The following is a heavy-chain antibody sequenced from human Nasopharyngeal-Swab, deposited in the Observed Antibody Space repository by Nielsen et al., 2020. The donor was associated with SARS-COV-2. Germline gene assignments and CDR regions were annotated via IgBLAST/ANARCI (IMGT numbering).Heavy chain of an antibody. CDR3: AISGWYYAFDI. CDR2: IYYSGST. Sequence: GSLRLSCNVSGGSINSSSYYWGWIRQPPGRGLEWIGSIYYSGSTYYNPSLESRVTISVDTSKNQFSLKLSSVTAADTAVYYCAISGWYYAFDIWGQGTMVTVSS. V-gene: IGHV4-39*07. D-gene: IGHD6-19*01. CDR1: GGSINSSSYY. J-gene: IGHJ3*02.